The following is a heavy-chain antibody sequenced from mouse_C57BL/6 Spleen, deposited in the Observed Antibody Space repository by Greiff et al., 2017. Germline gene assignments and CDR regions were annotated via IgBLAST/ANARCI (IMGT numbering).Heavy chain of an antibody. Sequence: EVKLMESGEGLVKPGGSLKLSCAASGFTFSSYAMSWVRQTPEKRLEWVAYISSGGDYIYYADTVKGRFTISRDNARNTLYLQMNSLKSEDTAMCYCTRENYYAMDYWGQGTSVTVSS. J-gene: IGHJ4*01. CDR3: TRENYYAMDY. V-gene: IGHV5-9-1*02. CDR1: GFTFSSYA. CDR2: ISSGGDYI.